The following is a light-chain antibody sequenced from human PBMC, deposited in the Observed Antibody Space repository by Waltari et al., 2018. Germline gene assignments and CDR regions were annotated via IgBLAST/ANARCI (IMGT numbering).Light chain of an antibody. CDR2: EVS. CDR3: CSFAGSLYV. Sequence: QSALTQPPSASGSPGQSVTISCTGSSRDVGAYTPVSWYQQRPGRAPKLMIYEVSKRPSGVPDRFSGSKSGNTASLTVSGLQAEDEGDYYCCSFAGSLYVFGTATKVTVL. CDR1: SRDVGAYTP. J-gene: IGLJ1*01. V-gene: IGLV2-8*01.